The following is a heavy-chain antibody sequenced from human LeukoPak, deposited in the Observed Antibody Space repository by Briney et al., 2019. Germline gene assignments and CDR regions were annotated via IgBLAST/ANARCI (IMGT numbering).Heavy chain of an antibody. Sequence: SGTLSLTCAVSGGSISSSNWWSWVRQPPGKGLEWIGEIYHSGSTNYNPSLKSRVTISVDKSKNQFSLKLSSVTAADTAVYYCARCSGYSSSWYCGYFDYWGQGTLVTVSS. V-gene: IGHV4-4*02. CDR3: ARCSGYSSSWYCGYFDY. CDR1: GGSISSSNW. CDR2: IYHSGST. D-gene: IGHD6-13*01. J-gene: IGHJ4*02.